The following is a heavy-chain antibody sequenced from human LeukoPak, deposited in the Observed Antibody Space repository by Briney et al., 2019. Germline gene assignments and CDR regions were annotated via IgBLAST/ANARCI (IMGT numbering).Heavy chain of an antibody. CDR3: ARAGCSGGSCYWYYYYYMDV. V-gene: IGHV3-30*02. J-gene: IGHJ6*03. CDR1: GFTFSSYG. D-gene: IGHD2-15*01. CDR2: IRYDGSNK. Sequence: TGGSLRLSCAASGFTFSSYGMHWVRQAPGKGLEWVAFIRYDGSNKYYADSVKGRFTISRDNSKNTLYLQMNSLRAEDTAVYYCARAGCSGGSCYWYYYYYMDVWGKGTTVTVSS.